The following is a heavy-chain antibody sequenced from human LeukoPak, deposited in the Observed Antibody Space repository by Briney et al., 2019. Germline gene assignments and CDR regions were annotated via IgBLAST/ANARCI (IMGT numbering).Heavy chain of an antibody. V-gene: IGHV3-7*03. CDR3: ARDKSAGADTGSSFYY. D-gene: IGHD3-10*01. J-gene: IGHJ4*02. CDR2: IKQDGSEK. Sequence: PGGSLRLSCAASGFTFSSYAMTWVRQAPGKGLEWVASIKQDGSEKYYVDSVKGRFTISRDNAKSSLYLQVNSLRAEDTAVYFCARDKSAGADTGSSFYYWGQGALVTVSS. CDR1: GFTFSSYA.